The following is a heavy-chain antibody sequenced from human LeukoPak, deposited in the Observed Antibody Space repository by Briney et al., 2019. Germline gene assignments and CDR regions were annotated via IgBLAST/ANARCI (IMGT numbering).Heavy chain of an antibody. V-gene: IGHV1-69*04. CDR1: GGTFSSYA. CDR2: IIPIFGIA. D-gene: IGHD5-24*01. Sequence: ASVKVSCKASGGTFSSYAISWVRRAPGQGLEWMGRIIPIFGIANYAQKFQGRVTITGDKSTSTAYMELSSLRSEDTAVYYCAILPSGDGYANFDYWGQGTLVIVSS. CDR3: AILPSGDGYANFDY. J-gene: IGHJ4*02.